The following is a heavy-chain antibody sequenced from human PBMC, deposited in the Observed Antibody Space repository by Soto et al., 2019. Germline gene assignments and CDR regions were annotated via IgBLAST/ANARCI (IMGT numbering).Heavy chain of an antibody. V-gene: IGHV1-69*01. CDR2: IIPIFGTA. CDR1: GGTFSSYS. Sequence: QVQLVQSGAEVKKPGSSVKVSCKASGGTFSSYSINWVRQAPGQGLEWMGEIIPIFGTANYAQKFQGRVTITADESTSTAYMELSSLRSEDTAVYYCARDGGRHSGGIDYWGQGALVSVSS. D-gene: IGHD1-26*01. J-gene: IGHJ4*02. CDR3: ARDGGRHSGGIDY.